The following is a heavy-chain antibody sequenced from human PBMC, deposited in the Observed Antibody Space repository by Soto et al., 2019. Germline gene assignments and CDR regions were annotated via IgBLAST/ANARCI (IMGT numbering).Heavy chain of an antibody. CDR2: LVVGTGNT. CDR1: GFTFRSSA. J-gene: IGHJ6*02. D-gene: IGHD2-15*01. V-gene: IGHV1-58*01. CDR3: ATGAYCSGGSCSDYYYYYYGMDL. Sequence: SVKVSCKTSGFTFRSSAVQWVRQARGQRLEWIGWLVVGTGNTNYAQKFQQRVTISSDRSTNTVSMELSSLTSEDTAVYYCATGAYCSGGSCSDYYYYYYGMDLGGQGTTVTVSS.